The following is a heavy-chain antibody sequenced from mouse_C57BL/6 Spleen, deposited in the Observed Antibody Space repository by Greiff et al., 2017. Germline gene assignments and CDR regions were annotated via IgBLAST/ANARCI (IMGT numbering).Heavy chain of an antibody. D-gene: IGHD2-4*01. CDR1: GYTFTSYW. CDR3: ARPLYYDYDGGFAY. CDR2: IHPNSGST. V-gene: IGHV1-64*01. Sequence: QVQLQQPGAELVKPGASVKLSCKASGYTFTSYWMHWVKQRPGQGLEWIGMIHPNSGSTNYNEKFKIKATLTVDKSSSTAYMQLSSLTSEDSAVYYCARPLYYDYDGGFAYWGQGTLVTVSA. J-gene: IGHJ3*01.